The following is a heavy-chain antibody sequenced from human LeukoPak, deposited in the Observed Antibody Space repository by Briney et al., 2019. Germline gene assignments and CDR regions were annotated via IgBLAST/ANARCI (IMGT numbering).Heavy chain of an antibody. CDR1: GYTLTELS. CDR3: ATDPYGDSLFRY. Sequence: ASVEVSCKVSGYTLTELSMHWVRQAPGKGLEWMGGFDPEDGETIYAQKFQGRVTMTEDTSTDTAYMELSSLRSEDTAVYYCATDPYGDSLFRYWGQGTLVTVSS. V-gene: IGHV1-24*01. J-gene: IGHJ4*02. D-gene: IGHD4-17*01. CDR2: FDPEDGET.